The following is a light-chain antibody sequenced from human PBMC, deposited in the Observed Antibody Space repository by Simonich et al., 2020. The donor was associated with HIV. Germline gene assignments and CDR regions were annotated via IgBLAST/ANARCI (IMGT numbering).Light chain of an antibody. Sequence: ETVMTQTPLSLSVTPGQPASISCKSSPNLLHSDGKTYLFWYLQRPGQSPQLLIYAVSTRFSGVPDRFSGSGSGTHFTLKIGRVEAEDVGVYYCMQSIQLPLTFGPGTKVDIK. J-gene: IGKJ3*01. CDR2: AVS. CDR1: PNLLHSDGKTY. CDR3: MQSIQLPLT. V-gene: IGKV2D-29*02.